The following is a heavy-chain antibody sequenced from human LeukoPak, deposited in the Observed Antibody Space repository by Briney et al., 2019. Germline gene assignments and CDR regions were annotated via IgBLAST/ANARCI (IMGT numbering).Heavy chain of an antibody. V-gene: IGHV4-59*01. CDR3: ARGLMMAVAGRGEFHY. CDR1: GGSISSYY. J-gene: IGHJ4*02. D-gene: IGHD6-13*01. CDR2: IYYSGST. Sequence: SETLSLTCTVSGGSISSYYWSWIRQPPGKGLEGIGYIYYSGSTNYNPSLKSRVTISVGTSKNQFSLKLSSVTAADTAVYYCARGLMMAVAGRGEFHYWGQGTLVTVSS.